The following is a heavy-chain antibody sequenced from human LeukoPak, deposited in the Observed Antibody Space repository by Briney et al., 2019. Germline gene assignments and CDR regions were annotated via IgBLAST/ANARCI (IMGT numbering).Heavy chain of an antibody. J-gene: IGHJ4*02. Sequence: SETLSLTCAVYGGSFSGYYWSWIRQPPGKGLEWIGEINHSGSTNYNPSPKSRVTISVDTSKNQFSLKLSSVTAADTAVYYCARDALNYDSSGYSLTADYFDYWGQGTLVTVSS. CDR1: GGSFSGYY. V-gene: IGHV4-34*01. CDR2: INHSGST. CDR3: ARDALNYDSSGYSLTADYFDY. D-gene: IGHD3-22*01.